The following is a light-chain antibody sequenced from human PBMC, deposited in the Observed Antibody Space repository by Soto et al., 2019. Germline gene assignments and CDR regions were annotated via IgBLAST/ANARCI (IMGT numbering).Light chain of an antibody. CDR2: GSS. J-gene: IGKJ1*01. CDR3: QQHSTSSWT. V-gene: IGKV3-20*01. CDR1: QSISSSY. Sequence: EIVLTQSPGTLSLSPGEGATLSCRASQSISSSYLAWYQQKPGQAPRLLIHGSSNRATGIPYRFSGSGSGTDFTLTISRLEPEDFAVYYCQQHSTSSWTFGQGTKVEIK.